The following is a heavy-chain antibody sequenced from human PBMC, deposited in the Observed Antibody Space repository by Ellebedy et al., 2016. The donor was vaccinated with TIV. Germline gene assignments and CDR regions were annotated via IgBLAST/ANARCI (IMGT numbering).Heavy chain of an antibody. J-gene: IGHJ3*02. CDR1: GFTFSSYA. CDR2: ISGSGGST. CDR3: AKDLPQDYIWGSYRYGAFDI. Sequence: GGSLRLSXAASGFTFSSYAMSWVRQAPGKGLEWVSAISGSGGSTYYADSVKGRFTISRDNSKNTLYLQMNSLRAEDTAVYYCAKDLPQDYIWGSYRYGAFDIWGQGTMVTVSS. D-gene: IGHD3-16*02. V-gene: IGHV3-23*01.